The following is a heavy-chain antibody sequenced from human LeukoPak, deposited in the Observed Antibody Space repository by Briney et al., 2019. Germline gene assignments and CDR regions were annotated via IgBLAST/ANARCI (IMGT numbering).Heavy chain of an antibody. D-gene: IGHD6-13*01. CDR2: ISWNSGSI. J-gene: IGHJ4*02. CDR3: AKDGRRYSSSQRTSYFDY. Sequence: GRSLRLSCAASGFTFDDYAMHWVRQAPGKGLEWVSGISWNSGSIGYADSVKGRFTTSRDNAKNSLYLQMNSLRAEDMALYYCAKDGRRYSSSQRTSYFDYWGQGTLVTVSS. CDR1: GFTFDDYA. V-gene: IGHV3-9*03.